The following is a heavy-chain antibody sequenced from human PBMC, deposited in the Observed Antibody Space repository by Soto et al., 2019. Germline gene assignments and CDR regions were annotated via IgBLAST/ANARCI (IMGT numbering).Heavy chain of an antibody. CDR3: ARESEDLTSNFDY. V-gene: IGHV3-21*06. CDR2: ISSTTNYI. CDR1: GFTFTRYS. Sequence: GGSLRLSCAASGFTFTRYSMNWVRQAPGKGLEWVSSISSTTNYIYYGDSMKGRFTISRDNAKNSLYLEMNSLRAEDTAVYYCARESEDLTSNFDYWDQGTLVTVSS. J-gene: IGHJ4*02.